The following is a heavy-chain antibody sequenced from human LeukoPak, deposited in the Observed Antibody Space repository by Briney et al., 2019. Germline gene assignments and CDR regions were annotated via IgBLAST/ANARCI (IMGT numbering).Heavy chain of an antibody. CDR2: IKPDGSEN. D-gene: IGHD2-2*01. J-gene: IGHJ4*02. Sequence: PGGSLRLSCVASGFTFSSHHMTWVRQTPGKGLESVATIKPDGSENYYVDSVKGRFTISRDNAKISLYLQMNSLRAEDAGVYFCARMSSYCDYWGQGTLVTVSS. V-gene: IGHV3-7*01. CDR1: GFTFSSHH. CDR3: ARMSSYCDY.